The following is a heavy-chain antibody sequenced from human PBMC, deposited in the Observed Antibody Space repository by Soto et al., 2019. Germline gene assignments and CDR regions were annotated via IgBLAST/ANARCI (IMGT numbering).Heavy chain of an antibody. J-gene: IGHJ3*02. CDR1: GGTFSSYA. D-gene: IGHD3-9*01. Sequence: ASVKVSCKASGGTFSSYAISWVRQAPGQGLEWMGGIIPIFGTANYAQKFQGRVTITADKSASTAYMELSSLRSEDTAVYYCAIDILTGYYKRPHAFDIWGQGTMVTVSS. CDR2: IIPIFGTA. CDR3: AIDILTGYYKRPHAFDI. V-gene: IGHV1-69*06.